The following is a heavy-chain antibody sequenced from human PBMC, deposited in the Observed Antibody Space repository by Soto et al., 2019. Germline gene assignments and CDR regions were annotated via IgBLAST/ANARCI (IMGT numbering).Heavy chain of an antibody. D-gene: IGHD4-4*01. CDR2: IYYSRST. V-gene: IGHV4-31*03. Sequence: QVQLQESGPGLVKPSQTLSLTCTVSGGSISSGGYYWSWIRQHQGKGMDWIGYIYYSRSTSYNPSLTIRVTISVDTSKNQFSLKLSSVTAADTAVYYCARGVIHWGQGTLVTVSS. CDR1: GGSISSGGYY. J-gene: IGHJ4*02. CDR3: ARGVIH.